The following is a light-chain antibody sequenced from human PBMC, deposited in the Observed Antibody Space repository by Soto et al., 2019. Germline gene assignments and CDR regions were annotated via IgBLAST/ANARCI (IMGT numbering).Light chain of an antibody. CDR3: QAWDSSTVV. CDR1: KLGDKY. J-gene: IGLJ2*01. Sequence: SYELTQPPSVSVSPGQTASITCSGDKLGDKYACWYQQKPGQSPVLVIYQDSKRPSGIPERFSGSNSGNTATLTISGTQAMDEADYYCQAWDSSTVVFGGWTKRTVL. CDR2: QDS. V-gene: IGLV3-1*01.